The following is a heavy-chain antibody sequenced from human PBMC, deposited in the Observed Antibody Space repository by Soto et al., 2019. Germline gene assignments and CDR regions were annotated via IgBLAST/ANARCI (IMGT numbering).Heavy chain of an antibody. V-gene: IGHV1-46*04. CDR3: ARGGHVVVVTAALDY. CDR2: VNPSGGHT. CDR1: GDTFTEYY. J-gene: IGHJ4*02. D-gene: IGHD2-21*02. Sequence: QVQLMQSGAEVKKPGASVKVSCKASGDTFTEYYIHWVRQAPGQGLEWMGTVNPSGGHTTYAQHLLGRGTMTRDTATRPLYMELPSLTPEDTAVYYCARGGHVVVVTAALDYWGQGTLVTVSS.